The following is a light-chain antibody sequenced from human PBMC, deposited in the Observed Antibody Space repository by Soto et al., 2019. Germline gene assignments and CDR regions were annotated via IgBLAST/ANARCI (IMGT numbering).Light chain of an antibody. CDR3: CSYGGSPTYV. Sequence: QSVLTQPASVSGSPGQSITISWTGTSSDVGSDYLVSWYQQHPGTAPKLIIYEGTKRPSGVSDRFSGSRSGNTASLTISGLQTEDEGDYFCCSYGGSPTYVFGTGTKLTDL. CDR1: SSDVGSDYL. J-gene: IGLJ1*01. V-gene: IGLV2-23*01. CDR2: EGT.